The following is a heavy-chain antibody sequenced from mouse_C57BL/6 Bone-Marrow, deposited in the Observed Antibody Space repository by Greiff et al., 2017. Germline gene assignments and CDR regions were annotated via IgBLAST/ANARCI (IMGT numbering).Heavy chain of an antibody. CDR3: ALIYYYGSSFYFDY. D-gene: IGHD1-1*01. CDR2: IYPGDGDT. Sequence: VKLQQSGPELVKPGASVKISCKASGYAFSSSWMNWVKQRPGKGLEWIGRIYPGDGDTNYNGKFKGKATLTADKSSSTAYMQLSSLTSEDSAVYFCALIYYYGSSFYFDYWGQGTTLTVSS. J-gene: IGHJ2*01. CDR1: GYAFSSSW. V-gene: IGHV1-82*01.